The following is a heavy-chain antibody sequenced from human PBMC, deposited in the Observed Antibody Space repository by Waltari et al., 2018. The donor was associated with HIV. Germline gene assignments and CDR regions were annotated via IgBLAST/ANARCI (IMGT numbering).Heavy chain of an antibody. CDR1: GYSISSGYY. CDR3: ASPGGVVTAIREYFDY. Sequence: QVQLQESGPGLVKPSETLSLTCTVSGYSISSGYYWGWIRQPPGKGLEWVGNIYYSGSTNYNPSHKSRVTISVDTSKNQFSLTLSSVTAADTAVYYCASPGGVVTAIREYFDYCGQGTLVTVSS. J-gene: IGHJ4*02. V-gene: IGHV4-38-2*02. D-gene: IGHD2-21*02. CDR2: IYYSGST.